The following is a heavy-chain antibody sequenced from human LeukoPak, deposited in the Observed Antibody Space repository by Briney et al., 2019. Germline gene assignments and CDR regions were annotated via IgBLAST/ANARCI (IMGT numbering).Heavy chain of an antibody. D-gene: IGHD2-15*01. CDR3: ARVLRYCSGGNCYSGGLGYMDV. CDR1: GFTFSDYN. Sequence: GGSLRLSRAASGFTFSDYNMRWIRQAPGKGLEWVSSISRSGSTKYYADSVKGRFTISRDNAKNSLFLQMNSLRAEDTAVYYCARVLRYCSGGNCYSGGLGYMDVWGKGTTVTISS. J-gene: IGHJ6*03. V-gene: IGHV3-11*01. CDR2: ISRSGSTK.